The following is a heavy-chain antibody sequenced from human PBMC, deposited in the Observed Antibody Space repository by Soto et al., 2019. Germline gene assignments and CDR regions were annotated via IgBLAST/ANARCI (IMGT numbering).Heavy chain of an antibody. D-gene: IGHD2-2*01. CDR2: ISGSGGST. Sequence: LILSCADSGCTFSSYAMSWVRQAPGKGLEWVSAISGSGGSTCYADSVKGRFTISRDNSKNTLYLQMNSLRAEDTAVYYCTRDPPAVSHWGQGTLVPVSS. J-gene: IGHJ4*02. CDR1: GCTFSSYA. CDR3: TRDPPAVSH. V-gene: IGHV3-23*01.